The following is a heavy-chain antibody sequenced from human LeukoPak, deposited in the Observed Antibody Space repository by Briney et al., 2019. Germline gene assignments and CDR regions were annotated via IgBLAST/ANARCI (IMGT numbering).Heavy chain of an antibody. V-gene: IGHV3-7*01. CDR2: IKQDGSEK. J-gene: IGHJ3*02. CDR1: GFTFSSYW. Sequence: GGSLRLSCAASGFTFSSYWMSWVRQAPGKGLEWVANIKQDGSEKYYVDSVKGRFTISRDNAKNSLYLQMNSLRAEDTAVYYCARDVVVVPAAQELIGAFDIWGQGTMVTVSS. CDR3: ARDVVVVPAAQELIGAFDI. D-gene: IGHD2-2*01.